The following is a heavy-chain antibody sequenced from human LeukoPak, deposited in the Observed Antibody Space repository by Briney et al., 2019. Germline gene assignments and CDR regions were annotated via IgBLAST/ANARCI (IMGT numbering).Heavy chain of an antibody. J-gene: IGHJ5*02. D-gene: IGHD3-22*01. CDR2: IIPIFGTA. CDR1: GDTFSTYA. V-gene: IGHV1-69*13. Sequence: SVKVSCKASGDTFSTYAISWVRQAPGQGLEWMGGIIPIFGTANYAQKFQGRVTITADESTSTAYIELSSLRSEDTAVYYCASYYYDSSDYYYEYWFDPWGQGTLVTVSS. CDR3: ASYYYDSSDYYYEYWFDP.